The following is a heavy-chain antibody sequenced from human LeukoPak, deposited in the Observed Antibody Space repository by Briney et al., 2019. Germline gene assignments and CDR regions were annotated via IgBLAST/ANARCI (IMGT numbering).Heavy chain of an antibody. CDR1: GFTFSSYW. CDR2: INSDGRST. D-gene: IGHD4-23*01. J-gene: IGHJ4*02. V-gene: IGHV3-74*01. Sequence: PGGSLRLSCAASGFTFSSYWMHWVRQAPGKGLVWVSRINSDGRSTSYADSVKGRFTISRDNAKNTLYLQMNSLRAEDTAVYYCARGRYGGNSAVFDYWGQGTLVTVSS. CDR3: ARGRYGGNSAVFDY.